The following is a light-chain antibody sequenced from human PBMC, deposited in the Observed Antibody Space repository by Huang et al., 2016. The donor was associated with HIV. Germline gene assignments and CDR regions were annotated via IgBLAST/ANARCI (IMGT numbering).Light chain of an antibody. CDR2: GAS. CDR1: QSVSSN. CDR3: QQNNNWPPLFT. Sequence: EIVMTQSPATLSASPGERATLSCRASQSVSSNLAWYQQKPGQAPRLLIYGASTRATGIPARISGSVSGTDFTLTISSLQSEDFAVYYCQQNNNWPPLFTFGPGTKVDIK. J-gene: IGKJ3*01. V-gene: IGKV3-15*01.